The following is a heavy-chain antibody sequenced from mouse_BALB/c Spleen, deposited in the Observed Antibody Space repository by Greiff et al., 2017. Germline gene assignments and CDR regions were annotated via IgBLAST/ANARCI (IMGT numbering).Heavy chain of an antibody. Sequence: QVQLQQSGAELVRPGSSVKISCKASGYAFSSYWMNWVKQRPGQGLEWIGQIYPGDGDTNYNGKFKGKATLTADKSSSTAYMQLSSLTSEDSAVYYCARPIYYDYGGFAYWGQGTLVTVSA. CDR3: ARPIYYDYGGFAY. J-gene: IGHJ3*01. CDR1: GYAFSSYW. D-gene: IGHD2-4*01. V-gene: IGHV1-80*01. CDR2: IYPGDGDT.